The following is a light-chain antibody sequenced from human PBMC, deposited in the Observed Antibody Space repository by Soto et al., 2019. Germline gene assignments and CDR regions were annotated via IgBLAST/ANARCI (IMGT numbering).Light chain of an antibody. Sequence: QSALTQPASVSGSPGQSITISCSGTSSDVGGYNYVSWYQQHPGKAPKVMIYEVTYRPSGVSDRFSGSKSGNTASLTISGLQAEDEADYYCSSYTTSSTLVFGTGTKVTVL. V-gene: IGLV2-14*01. CDR3: SSYTTSSTLV. CDR1: SSDVGGYNY. CDR2: EVT. J-gene: IGLJ1*01.